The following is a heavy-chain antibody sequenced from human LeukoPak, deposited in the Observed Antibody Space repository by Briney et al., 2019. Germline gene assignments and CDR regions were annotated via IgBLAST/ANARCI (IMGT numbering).Heavy chain of an antibody. CDR2: INHSGST. CDR1: DDSITIYY. J-gene: IGHJ3*02. Sequence: PSETLSLTYTVSDDSITIYYWSWIRQPPGKGLEWIGEINHSGSTNYNPSLKSRVTISVDTSKNQFSLKLSSVTAADTAVYYCARGHSLHCSSTSCYGDAFDIWGQGTMVTVSS. CDR3: ARGHSLHCSSTSCYGDAFDI. V-gene: IGHV4-34*01. D-gene: IGHD2-2*01.